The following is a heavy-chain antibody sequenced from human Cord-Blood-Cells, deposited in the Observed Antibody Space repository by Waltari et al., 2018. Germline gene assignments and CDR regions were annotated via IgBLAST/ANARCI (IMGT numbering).Heavy chain of an antibody. V-gene: IGHV2-5*01. CDR1: GFSLSTSGVG. CDR3: AHLKYFGWDWYFDL. D-gene: IGHD3-10*01. Sequence: QITLKESGPTLVKPTQTLTLTCTFSGFSLSTSGVGVAWFRQPPGKALEWLALIYWNDDKSYSPSLKSRLTITKDTSKNQVVLTMTNMDPVDTATYYCAHLKYFGWDWYFDLWGRGTLVTVSS. CDR2: IYWNDDK. J-gene: IGHJ2*01.